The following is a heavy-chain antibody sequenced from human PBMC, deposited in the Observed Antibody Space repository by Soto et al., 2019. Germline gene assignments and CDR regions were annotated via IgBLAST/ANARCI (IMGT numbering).Heavy chain of an antibody. Sequence: QVHLVQSGAEVKKPGASVKVPCKGYGYAFTTYGITWVRQAPGQGLEWRGWISAHNGNTNYAQNPQGRVLGHRAPSTRTAYMELSSLITDDTAVYYCARGRYGDYWGKGALVTVPS. CDR1: GYAFTTYG. CDR3: ARGRYGDY. D-gene: IGHD1-1*01. CDR2: ISAHNGNT. J-gene: IGHJ4*02. V-gene: IGHV1-18*01.